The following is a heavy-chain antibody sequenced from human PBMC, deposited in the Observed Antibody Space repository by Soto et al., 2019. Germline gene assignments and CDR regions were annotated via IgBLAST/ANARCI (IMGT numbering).Heavy chain of an antibody. CDR3: ARDLNSAEPIYGSGLARENYGMDV. Sequence: GASVKVSCKASGGTFSSYAISWVRQAPGQGLEWMGGIIPIFGTANYAQKFQGRVTMTRDTSTSTVYMELSSLRSEDTAVYYCARDLNSAEPIYGSGLARENYGMDVWGKGTRVTVSS. J-gene: IGHJ6*04. CDR2: IIPIFGTA. D-gene: IGHD3-10*01. CDR1: GGTFSSYA. V-gene: IGHV1-69*05.